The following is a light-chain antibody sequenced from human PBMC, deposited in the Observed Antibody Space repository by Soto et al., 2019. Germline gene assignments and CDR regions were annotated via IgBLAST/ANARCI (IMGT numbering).Light chain of an antibody. J-gene: IGKJ4*01. CDR1: QSVSSN. V-gene: IGKV3-15*01. Sequence: EIVMTQSPATLSVSPGERATLSCRASQSVSSNLAWYLQKPGQAPRLLIYAASTRATGIPARFSGSGSGTEFTLTISSLQSEDFAVYYCQQYSNWPLTFAGGTKMEIK. CDR2: AAS. CDR3: QQYSNWPLT.